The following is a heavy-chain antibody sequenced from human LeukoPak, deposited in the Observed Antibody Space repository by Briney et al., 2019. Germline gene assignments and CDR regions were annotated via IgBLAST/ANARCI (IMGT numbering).Heavy chain of an antibody. CDR1: GFTFDDYS. CDR2: ISWNSGSI. D-gene: IGHD4-17*01. Sequence: GGPLRLSCAASGFTFDDYSMHWVRQAPGKGLEWVSGISWNSGSIGYADSVKGRFTISRDNAKNSLYLQMNSLRAEDTALYYCAKVGYGDYPGYFDYWGQGTLVTVSS. CDR3: AKVGYGDYPGYFDY. V-gene: IGHV3-9*01. J-gene: IGHJ4*02.